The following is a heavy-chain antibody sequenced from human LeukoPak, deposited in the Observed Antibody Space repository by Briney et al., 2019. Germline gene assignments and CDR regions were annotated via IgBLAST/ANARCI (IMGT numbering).Heavy chain of an antibody. D-gene: IGHD5-24*01. CDR1: GGSFSGYY. V-gene: IGHV4-34*01. Sequence: SETLSLTCAVYGGSFSGYYWSWIRQPPGKGLEWIGEINHSGSTNYNPSLKSRVTISVDTSKNQFSLKLSSVTAADTAVYYCARGKRRLQSGPQAFDYWGQGTLVTVSS. CDR3: ARGKRRLQSGPQAFDY. J-gene: IGHJ4*02. CDR2: INHSGST.